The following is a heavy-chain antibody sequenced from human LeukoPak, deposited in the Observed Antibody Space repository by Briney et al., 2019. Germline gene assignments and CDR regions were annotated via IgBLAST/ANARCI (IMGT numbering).Heavy chain of an antibody. CDR1: GYTFTSYG. Sequence: ASVKVSCKASGYTFTSYGISWVRQAPGQGLEWMGWINPNSGGTNYAQKFQGRVTMTRDTSISTAYMELSRLRSDDTAVYYCARYPISMVREPFDYWGQGTLVTVSS. V-gene: IGHV1-2*02. CDR2: INPNSGGT. J-gene: IGHJ4*02. D-gene: IGHD3-10*01. CDR3: ARYPISMVREPFDY.